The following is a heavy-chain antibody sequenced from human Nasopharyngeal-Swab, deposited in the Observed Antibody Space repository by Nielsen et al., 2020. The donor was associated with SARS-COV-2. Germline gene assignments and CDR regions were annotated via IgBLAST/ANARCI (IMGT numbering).Heavy chain of an antibody. Sequence: GESLKIFCAASGFTFHDFAMHWVRQAPGKGLEWVSLITSDGDTTLYADSVKGRFTISRDNSRNSLYLQMNSLRLEDTAFYYCAKPTIFGAEIDYWGQGTLVTVSS. CDR3: AKPTIFGAEIDY. CDR1: GFTFHDFA. J-gene: IGHJ4*02. CDR2: ITSDGDTT. D-gene: IGHD3-3*01. V-gene: IGHV3-43D*03.